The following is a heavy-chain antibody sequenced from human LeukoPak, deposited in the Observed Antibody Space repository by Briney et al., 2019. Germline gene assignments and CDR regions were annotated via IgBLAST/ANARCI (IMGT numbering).Heavy chain of an antibody. Sequence: GGSLRLSCAASGFTFSSYSMNWVRQAPGKGLEWVSYISSSSSTIYYADSVKGRFTISRDNAKNSLYLQMNSLRAEDTAVYYCARDLITIFGFFDYWGQGTLVTVSS. D-gene: IGHD3-3*01. J-gene: IGHJ4*02. V-gene: IGHV3-48*01. CDR3: ARDLITIFGFFDY. CDR2: ISSSSSTI. CDR1: GFTFSSYS.